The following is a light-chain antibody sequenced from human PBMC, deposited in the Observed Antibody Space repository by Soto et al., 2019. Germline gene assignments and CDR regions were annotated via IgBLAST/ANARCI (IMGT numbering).Light chain of an antibody. V-gene: IGKV1-12*01. CDR3: QQANSCPWT. J-gene: IGKJ1*01. CDR2: AAS. Sequence: DIQMPQSPSSVSASVGARVPMTCRACQGISSWLAWYQQKPGQAPKLLIYAASSLQSGVPSRFSGSGSGTDFTLTISSLQPEDFATDSCQQANSCPWTFGQGTKVEIK. CDR1: QGISSW.